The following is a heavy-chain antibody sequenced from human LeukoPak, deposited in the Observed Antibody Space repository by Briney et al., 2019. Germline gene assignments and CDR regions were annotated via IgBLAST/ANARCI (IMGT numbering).Heavy chain of an antibody. J-gene: IGHJ4*02. CDR1: GFTFSDYY. Sequence: GGSLRLSCAASGFTFSDYYMSWIRQAPGKGLEWVSYISSSGSTIYYADSVKGRFTISRDNAKNSLYLQMNSLRAEDTAVYYCARGPSYEGFDWLFPAFDYWGQGTLVTVSS. CDR2: ISSSGSTI. CDR3: ARGPSYEGFDWLFPAFDY. V-gene: IGHV3-11*01. D-gene: IGHD3-9*01.